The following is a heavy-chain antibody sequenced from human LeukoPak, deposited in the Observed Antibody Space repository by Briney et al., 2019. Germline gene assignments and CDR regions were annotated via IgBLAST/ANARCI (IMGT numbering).Heavy chain of an antibody. CDR1: GYTFTCYY. CDR2: INPNSGGT. D-gene: IGHD3-22*01. V-gene: IGHV1-2*02. J-gene: IGHJ4*02. CDR3: ARAYYYNSSPEDY. Sequence: ASVTVSCTASGYTFTCYYVHWVRQAPGQGLEWMGWINPNSGGTNYAQKFQGRVTMTRDTSISTAYMELSRLRSDDTAVYYCARAYYYNSSPEDYWGQGTLVTVSS.